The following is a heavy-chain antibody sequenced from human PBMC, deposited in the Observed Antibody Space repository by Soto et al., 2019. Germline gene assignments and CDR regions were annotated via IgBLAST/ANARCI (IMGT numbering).Heavy chain of an antibody. Sequence: QVQLQESGPGLVTPSETLSLACSVSGDSITHNYWSWIRQPPGKGLEWIAYISHSARINYNPSLKSRVSMSLDTSKNQFSLRVNSLTPADTAVYYCASTQGSGVSDYWGQGTLVTVSS. CDR1: GDSITHNY. J-gene: IGHJ4*02. CDR3: ASTQGSGVSDY. V-gene: IGHV4-59*01. CDR2: ISHSARI. D-gene: IGHD3-3*01.